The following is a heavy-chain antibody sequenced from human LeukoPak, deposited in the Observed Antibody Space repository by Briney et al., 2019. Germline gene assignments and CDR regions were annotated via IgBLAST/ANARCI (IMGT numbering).Heavy chain of an antibody. D-gene: IGHD2-15*01. J-gene: IGHJ4*02. CDR1: GFTFNNYW. CDR3: ARNGWPVDY. CDR2: INGAGSST. Sequence: GGSLRLSCAASGFTFNNYWMYWVRQAPGKGLVWVSRINGAGSSTNYAGSVQGRFTISRDNAKNTLFLQMNSLRAEDTAVYYCARNGWPVDYWGQGTLVTVSS. V-gene: IGHV3-74*01.